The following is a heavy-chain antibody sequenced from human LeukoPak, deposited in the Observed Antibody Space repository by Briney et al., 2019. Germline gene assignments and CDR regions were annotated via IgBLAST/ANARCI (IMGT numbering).Heavy chain of an antibody. CDR2: ITGSGGNT. Sequence: PGGSLRLSCAASGFIFSSYSMSRVRQAPGKGLEWVSVITGSGGNTYYADSVKGRFTISKDNSKNTLYLQMNSLRAEDTAVYYCASPYYDFWSGYTAFDIWGQGTMVTVSS. J-gene: IGHJ3*02. D-gene: IGHD3-3*01. CDR3: ASPYYDFWSGYTAFDI. V-gene: IGHV3-23*01. CDR1: GFIFSSYS.